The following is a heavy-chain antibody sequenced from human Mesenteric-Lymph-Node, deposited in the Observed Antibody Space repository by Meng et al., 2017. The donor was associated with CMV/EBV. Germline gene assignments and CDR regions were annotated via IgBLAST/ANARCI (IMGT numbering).Heavy chain of an antibody. CDR2: IKQDGSEK. J-gene: IGHJ3*02. Sequence: GGSLRLSCAASGFTFSNYAMSWVRQAPGKGLEWVANIKQDGSEKYYVDSVKSRFTISRDNAKNSLYLQMNSLRAEDTAVYYCARSMTAAYDIWGQGTMVTVSS. CDR1: GFTFSNYA. CDR3: ARSMTAAYDI. V-gene: IGHV3-7*01. D-gene: IGHD2-21*02.